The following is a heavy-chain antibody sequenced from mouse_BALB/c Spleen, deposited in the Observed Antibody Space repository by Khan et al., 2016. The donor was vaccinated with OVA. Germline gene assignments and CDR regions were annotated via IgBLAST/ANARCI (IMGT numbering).Heavy chain of an antibody. CDR2: IVPKTGST. V-gene: IGHV1-15*01. CDR1: GYTITDNY. Sequence: QVRLQQSGAELVKPGASVTLSCTASGYTITDNYLHWVKQQPAHGLEWIGGIVPKTGSTAYNQKFKGKATLTADTSSSTAYLQLRSLTSEDTAAYYCTGSTFAYWGQGTLVTVSA. CDR3: TGSTFAY. J-gene: IGHJ3*01.